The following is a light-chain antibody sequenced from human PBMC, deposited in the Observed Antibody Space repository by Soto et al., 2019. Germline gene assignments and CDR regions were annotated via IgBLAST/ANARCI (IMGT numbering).Light chain of an antibody. V-gene: IGKV1-27*01. J-gene: IGKJ1*01. Sequence: DTQMTQSPSSLSAAIGDKVTISCRATQDIKSYLAWYQQKPGTVPRLLIYATSTLQSGVPSRFSGSGYGTDFTLTISGLQPEDVATYYCQKYNSAPWSFAQGTKVDI. CDR3: QKYNSAPWS. CDR1: QDIKSY. CDR2: ATS.